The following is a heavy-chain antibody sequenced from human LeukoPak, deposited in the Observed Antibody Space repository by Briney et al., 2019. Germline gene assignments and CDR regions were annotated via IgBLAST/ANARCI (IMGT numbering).Heavy chain of an antibody. J-gene: IGHJ5*02. Sequence: GSSVKVSFTAAGVTFSSYSITWVRQAPGQGLEWMGRIIPILGIASYAQKFQGRVTITADKSTSTAYMELSSLRSDDTAVYYCARVPYSSGWGYSLFWFDPWGQGTLVTVSS. CDR1: GVTFSSYS. CDR2: IIPILGIA. CDR3: ARVPYSSGWGYSLFWFDP. V-gene: IGHV1-69*04. D-gene: IGHD6-19*01.